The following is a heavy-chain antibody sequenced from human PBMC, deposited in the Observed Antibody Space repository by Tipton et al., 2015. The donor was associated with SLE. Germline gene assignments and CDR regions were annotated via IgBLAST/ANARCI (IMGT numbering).Heavy chain of an antibody. CDR1: GGSISSYY. D-gene: IGHD3-16*01. V-gene: IGHV4-4*09. CDR3: AGVRKKGWGWFDP. CDR2: IYTSGST. Sequence: TLSLTCTVSGGSISSYYWSWIRQPPGKGLEWIGHIYTSGSTNYNPSLRSRVTISIDTSKNQFSPKLSSVTAADTAVYYCAGVRKKGWGWFDPWGQGTLVTVSS. J-gene: IGHJ5*02.